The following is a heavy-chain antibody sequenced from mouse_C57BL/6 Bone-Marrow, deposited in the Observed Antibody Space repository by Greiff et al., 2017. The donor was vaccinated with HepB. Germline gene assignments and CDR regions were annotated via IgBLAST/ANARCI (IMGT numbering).Heavy chain of an antibody. D-gene: IGHD1-1*01. V-gene: IGHV1-20*01. J-gene: IGHJ3*01. CDR1: GYSFTGYF. CDR2: INPYNGDT. Sequence: EVQLQQSGPELVKPGDSVKISCKASGYSFTGYFMNWVMQSHGKSLEWIGRINPYNGDTFYNQKFKGTATLTVDKSSSTAHMERRSLTSEDSAVYYCARTGYGRTWFAYWGQGTLVTVSA. CDR3: ARTGYGRTWFAY.